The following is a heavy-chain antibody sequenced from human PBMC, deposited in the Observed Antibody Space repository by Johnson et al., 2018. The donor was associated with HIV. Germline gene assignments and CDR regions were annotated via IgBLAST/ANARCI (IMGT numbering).Heavy chain of an antibody. Sequence: VQLLESGGGLVQPGGSLRLSCAASGFTFSDHYMDWVRQAPGKGLEWVGRSRNKANSYTTEYAASVKGRFTISRDDSKNSLYLQMNSLKTEDTAVYYCAREPEGWAFDIWGQGTMVTVSS. CDR2: SRNKANSYTT. J-gene: IGHJ3*02. CDR3: AREPEGWAFDI. V-gene: IGHV3-72*01. D-gene: IGHD1-26*01. CDR1: GFTFSDHY.